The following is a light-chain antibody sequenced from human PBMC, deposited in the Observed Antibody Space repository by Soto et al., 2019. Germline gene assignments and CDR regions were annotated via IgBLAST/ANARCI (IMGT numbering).Light chain of an antibody. CDR3: QQYNRYWT. J-gene: IGKJ1*01. Sequence: DIQMTQSPSTLSASVGDRVTITCRATQSISNCLAWYQQKPGKAPKLLIYKASSLESGVPSRFSGSGSGTEFTLTITNLQPDDFATYYCQQYNRYWTFGQGTKVEIK. CDR1: QSISNC. CDR2: KAS. V-gene: IGKV1-5*03.